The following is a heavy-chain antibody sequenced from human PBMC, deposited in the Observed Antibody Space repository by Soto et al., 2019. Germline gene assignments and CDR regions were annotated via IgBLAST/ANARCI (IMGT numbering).Heavy chain of an antibody. CDR2: ISGSGGST. J-gene: IGHJ1*01. D-gene: IGHD3-22*01. CDR3: AKGEIPMIVVGEYFQH. Sequence: EVQLLESGGGLVQPGGSLRLSWAAPGFTFSSYAMSWVRQAPGKGLAWVSAISGSGGSTYSADSVKGRFTISRDISKNTLYLHMNSLRAEDTAVYYCAKGEIPMIVVGEYFQHWGQGTLVTVSA. CDR1: GFTFSSYA. V-gene: IGHV3-23*01.